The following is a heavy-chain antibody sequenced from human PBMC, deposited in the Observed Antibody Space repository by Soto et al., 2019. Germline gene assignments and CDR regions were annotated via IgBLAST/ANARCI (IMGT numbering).Heavy chain of an antibody. CDR1: GYTFTSYY. V-gene: IGHV1-46*01. Sequence: ASVKVSCKASGYTFTSYYMHWVRQAPGQGLEWMGIINPSGGSTSYAQKFQGRVTMTRDTSTSTVYMELSSLRSEDTAVYYCARGRYYYDSSGYRAELDYWGQGTLVTVSS. CDR2: INPSGGST. J-gene: IGHJ4*02. D-gene: IGHD3-22*01. CDR3: ARGRYYYDSSGYRAELDY.